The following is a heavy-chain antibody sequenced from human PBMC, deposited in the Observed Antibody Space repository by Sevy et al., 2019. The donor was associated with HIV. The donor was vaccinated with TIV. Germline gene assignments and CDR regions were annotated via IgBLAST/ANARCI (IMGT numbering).Heavy chain of an antibody. D-gene: IGHD3-16*01. CDR2: IYSGGST. CDR3: ARAMIPSDAFDI. Sequence: GGSLRLSCAASGFTVGNYFMSWVRQAPGKGLEWVSLIYSGGSTYYADSVEGRFTISRDNSKNTLYLQMNSLRAEDTAVYYWARAMIPSDAFDIWGQGTMVTVSS. J-gene: IGHJ3*02. CDR1: GFTVGNYF. V-gene: IGHV3-53*01.